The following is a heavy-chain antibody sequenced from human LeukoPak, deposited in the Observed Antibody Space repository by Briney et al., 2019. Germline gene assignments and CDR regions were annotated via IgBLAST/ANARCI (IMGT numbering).Heavy chain of an antibody. CDR3: ARHLYDFWSGHYYMDV. V-gene: IGHV4-4*09. J-gene: IGHJ6*03. CDR1: GGSISSYY. CDR2: IYTSGST. Sequence: SETLSLTCTVSGGSISSYYWSWIRQPPGKGLEWIGYIYTSGSTNYNPSLKSRVTISVDTSKNQFSLKLSSVTAGDTAVYYCARHLYDFWSGHYYMDVWGKGTTVTVSS. D-gene: IGHD3-3*01.